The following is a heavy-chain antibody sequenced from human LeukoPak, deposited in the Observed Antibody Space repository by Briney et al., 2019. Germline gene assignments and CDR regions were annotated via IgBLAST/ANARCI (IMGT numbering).Heavy chain of an antibody. CDR2: ISYDGSNE. CDR1: GFTFFSNA. D-gene: IGHD1-26*01. Sequence: GGSLRLSCAASGFTFFSNAMHWVRQAPGKGLEWVAVISYDGSNEYYADSVKGRFTISRDNSKNTLYLQMNSLRAEDTAVYYCMREGSGSYFYYYYGLDVWGQGTTVAVSS. V-gene: IGHV3-30-3*01. J-gene: IGHJ6*02. CDR3: MREGSGSYFYYYYGLDV.